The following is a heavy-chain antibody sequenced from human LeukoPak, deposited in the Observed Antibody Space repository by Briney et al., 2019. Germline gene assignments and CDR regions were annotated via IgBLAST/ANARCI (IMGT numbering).Heavy chain of an antibody. CDR2: IKQDGSEK. V-gene: IGHV3-7*01. CDR3: ARSIAAASSSYYFDY. J-gene: IGHJ4*02. D-gene: IGHD6-13*01. Sequence: PGGSLRLSCAASGLTFSSYWMSWVRQAPGKGLEWVANIKQDGSEKYYVDSVKSRFTISRDNAKNSLYLQMNSLRAEDTAVYYCARSIAAASSSYYFDYWGQGTLVTVSS. CDR1: GLTFSSYW.